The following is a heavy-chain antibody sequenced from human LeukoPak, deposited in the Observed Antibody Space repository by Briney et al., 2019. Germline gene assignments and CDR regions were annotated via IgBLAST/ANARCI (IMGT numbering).Heavy chain of an antibody. CDR3: ARATLTFRTYCGGDCYPGAFDI. Sequence: GGSLRLSCAASGFTFSSYAMHWVRQAPGEGLEWVAVISYDGSNKYYADSVKGRFTISRDNAKNSLYLQMNSLRAEDTAVYYRARATLTFRTYCGGDCYPGAFDIWGQGTMVTVSS. J-gene: IGHJ3*02. CDR2: ISYDGSNK. V-gene: IGHV3-30-3*01. D-gene: IGHD2-21*02. CDR1: GFTFSSYA.